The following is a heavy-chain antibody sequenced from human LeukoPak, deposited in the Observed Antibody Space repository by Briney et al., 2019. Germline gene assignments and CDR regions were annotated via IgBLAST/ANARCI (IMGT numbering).Heavy chain of an antibody. D-gene: IGHD5/OR15-5a*01. V-gene: IGHV4-39*07. CDR2: IYYSGNT. J-gene: IGHJ4*02. CDR1: GGSISSSNYY. Sequence: PSETLSLTCTVSGGSISSSNYYWGWIRQPPGKGLEWIGSIYYSGNTYYNPSLKSRVTISLDTSKNQFSLKVNPVAAADTAVYYCARVIVSTSYFDYWGQGTLVTVSS. CDR3: ARVIVSTSYFDY.